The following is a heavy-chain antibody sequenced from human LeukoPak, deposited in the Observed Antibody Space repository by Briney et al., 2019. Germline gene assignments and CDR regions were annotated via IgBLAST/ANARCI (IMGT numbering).Heavy chain of an antibody. V-gene: IGHV4-59*12. CDR2: IYYSGST. CDR1: GGSISSYY. CDR3: ARDSYGSGSEDAFDI. D-gene: IGHD3-10*01. J-gene: IGHJ3*02. Sequence: SETLSLTCTVSGGSISSYYWSWIRQPPGKGLEWIGYIYYSGSTNYNPSLKSRVTISVDTSKNQFSLKLSSLTAADTAVYYCARDSYGSGSEDAFDIWGQGTMVTVSS.